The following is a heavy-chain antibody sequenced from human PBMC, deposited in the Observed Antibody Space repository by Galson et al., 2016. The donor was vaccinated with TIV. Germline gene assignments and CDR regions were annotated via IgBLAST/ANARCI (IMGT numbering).Heavy chain of an antibody. CDR3: ARHNGDDVPPGSYPYYFGMDV. Sequence: QSGAEVKKPGESLKISCKGSGYTFTNYWIVWVRQMPGKGLEWMGIIYPGDSETTYSPSFQGQVTISADKSISTAYLQWSSLKASDTAMYSCARHNGDDVPPGSYPYYFGMDVWGQGTAVTVSS. V-gene: IGHV5-51*01. D-gene: IGHD4-17*01. CDR2: IYPGDSET. CDR1: GYTFTNYW. J-gene: IGHJ6*02.